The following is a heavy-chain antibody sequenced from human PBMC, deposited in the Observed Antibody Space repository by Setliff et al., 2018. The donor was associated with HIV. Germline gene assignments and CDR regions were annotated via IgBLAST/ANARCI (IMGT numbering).Heavy chain of an antibody. CDR1: GYIITGYL. CDR2: INPIFHTA. Sequence: SVKVSCKASGYIITGYLIHWVRQAPGQGLEWMGWINPIFHTANFARKFQGRLSITAHESTSTAYMELSSLTSEDTAVYYCARERGRGVTTNFDYWGQGTLVTVSS. V-gene: IGHV1-69*13. CDR3: ARERGRGVTTNFDY. J-gene: IGHJ4*02. D-gene: IGHD4-17*01.